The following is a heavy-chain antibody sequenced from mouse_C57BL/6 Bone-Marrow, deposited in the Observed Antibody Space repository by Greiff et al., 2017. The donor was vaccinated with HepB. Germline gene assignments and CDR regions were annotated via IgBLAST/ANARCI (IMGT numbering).Heavy chain of an antibody. D-gene: IGHD2-4*01. J-gene: IGHJ3*01. CDR1: GYTFTDYN. V-gene: IGHV1-22*01. CDR2: INPNNGGT. CDR3: ARVIYYDYDGLFAY. Sequence: VQLQQSGPELVKPGASVKMSCKASGYTFTDYNMHWVKQRHGKSLEWIGYINPNNGGTSYNQKFKGKATLTVNKSSSTAYIELRSLASEDSAVYYCARVIYYDYDGLFAYWGQGTLVTVSA.